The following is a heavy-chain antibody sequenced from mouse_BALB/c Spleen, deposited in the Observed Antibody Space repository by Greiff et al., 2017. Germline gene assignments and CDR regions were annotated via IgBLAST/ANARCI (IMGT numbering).Heavy chain of an antibody. J-gene: IGHJ3*01. V-gene: IGHV1S22*01. CDR3: TRVQYYGSAWFAY. CDR2: IYPAGGST. D-gene: IGHD1-2*01. Sequence: LQQPGSELVRPGASVKLSCKASGYTFASYWMHWMKQRPGQGLEWIGNIYPAGGSTNYDEKFKRKATLTVDTSSSTPYMQLSSLTSEDSAVYYCTRVQYYGSAWFAYWGQGTLVTVSA. CDR1: GYTFASYW.